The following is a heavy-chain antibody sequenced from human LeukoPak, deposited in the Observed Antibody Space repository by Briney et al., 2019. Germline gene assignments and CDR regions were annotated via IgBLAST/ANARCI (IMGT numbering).Heavy chain of an antibody. CDR2: IYPGDSDT. D-gene: IGHD5-18*01. Sequence: GESLKNSCKGSGYSFTNYWIGWVRQMPGKGLEWMGIIYPGDSDTKYSPSFQGQVTISADKSISTAYLQWSSLKASDTAMYYCARHRGYSYGYGDFWGQGTLVTVSS. CDR1: GYSFTNYW. J-gene: IGHJ4*02. V-gene: IGHV5-51*01. CDR3: ARHRGYSYGYGDF.